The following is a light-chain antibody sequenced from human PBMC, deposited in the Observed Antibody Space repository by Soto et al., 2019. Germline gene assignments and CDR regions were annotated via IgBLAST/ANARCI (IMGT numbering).Light chain of an antibody. CDR3: RQYYSTPLT. J-gene: IGKJ4*01. V-gene: IGKV4-1*01. CDR1: QSLLFSSKNLNY. CDR2: WAS. Sequence: DIVMTQSPDSLVVPLGERATIHCKATQSLLFSSKNLNYLSWYQQKPGQPPRLLIYWASTRDFGVPDRFSGSGSGTDFTLTISSLQAEDVAVYYCRQYYSTPLTFGGGTRLEIK.